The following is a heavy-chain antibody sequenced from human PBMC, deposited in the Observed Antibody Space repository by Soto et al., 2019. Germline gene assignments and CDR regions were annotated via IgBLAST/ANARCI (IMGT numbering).Heavy chain of an antibody. CDR2: IYYSGST. CDR1: GGSISSGDYY. J-gene: IGHJ5*02. Sequence: QVQLQESGPGLVKPSQTLSLTCTVSGGSISSGDYYWSWIRQPPGKGLEWIGYIYYSGSTYYNPSLKSRVTISVDTSKNQFSLKLSSVTAADTAVYYCAREGYCSGGSCYLMGYWFDPWGQGTLVTVSS. CDR3: AREGYCSGGSCYLMGYWFDP. V-gene: IGHV4-30-4*01. D-gene: IGHD2-15*01.